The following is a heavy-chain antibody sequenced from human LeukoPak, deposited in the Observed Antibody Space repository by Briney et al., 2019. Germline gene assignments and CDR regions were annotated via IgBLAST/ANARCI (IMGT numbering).Heavy chain of an antibody. CDR2: ICSDGTVT. CDR1: GFSLSTYW. V-gene: IGHV3-74*01. D-gene: IGHD5-18*01. J-gene: IGHJ4*02. CDR3: ARGFSYGYGPYYFDY. Sequence: TVGALRLSCAPPGFSLSTYWIHCVRQAPGERLLWVSRICSDGTVTSYTDYVKGRFTISRDNAENTLFLRMNSLGGEDTAVYYCARGFSYGYGPYYFDYWGQGTLVTVSS.